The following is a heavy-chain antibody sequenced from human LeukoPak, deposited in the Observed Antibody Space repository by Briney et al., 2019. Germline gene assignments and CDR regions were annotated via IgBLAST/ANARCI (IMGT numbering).Heavy chain of an antibody. D-gene: IGHD3-22*01. J-gene: IGHJ3*02. Sequence: SETLSLTCAVSGGSFSGYYWTWIRQPPGKGLEWIGEINHSGSANYNPSLKSRVTISLDTSKNQFSLKLSSVTAADTAVYYCARVNKPLYYYDSSGYTANDAFDIWGQGTMVTVSS. CDR1: GGSFSGYY. V-gene: IGHV4-34*01. CDR2: INHSGSA. CDR3: ARVNKPLYYYDSSGYTANDAFDI.